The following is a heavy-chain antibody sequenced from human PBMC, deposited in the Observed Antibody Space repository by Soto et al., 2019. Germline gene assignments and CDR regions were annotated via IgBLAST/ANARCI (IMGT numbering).Heavy chain of an antibody. Sequence: GGSLRLSCAASGFTFSGSAMHWVRQASGKGLEWVGRIRSKANSYGTAYAASVKGRFTISRDDSKNTAYLQMNSLKTEDTAVYYCTRLVGANSYYYGMDVWGQGTTVTVSS. D-gene: IGHD1-26*01. CDR3: TRLVGANSYYYGMDV. J-gene: IGHJ6*02. CDR1: GFTFSGSA. V-gene: IGHV3-73*01. CDR2: IRSKANSYGT.